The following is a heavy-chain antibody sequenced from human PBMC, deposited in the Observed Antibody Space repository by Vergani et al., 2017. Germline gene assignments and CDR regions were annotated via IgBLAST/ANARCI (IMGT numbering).Heavy chain of an antibody. J-gene: IGHJ4*02. Sequence: EVQLVESGGGLVKPGGSLRLSCAASGFTFSSYSMNWVRQAPGKGLEWVSSISSSSSYIYYADSVKGRFTISRDNAKNSLYLQMNSLRAEDTAVYYCAKSRMGGYFDYWGQGTLVTVSS. V-gene: IGHV3-21*04. CDR2: ISSSSSYI. CDR1: GFTFSSYS. D-gene: IGHD3-16*01. CDR3: AKSRMGGYFDY.